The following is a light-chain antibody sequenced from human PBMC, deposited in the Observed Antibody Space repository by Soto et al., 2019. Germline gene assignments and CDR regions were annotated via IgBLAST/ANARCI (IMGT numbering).Light chain of an antibody. J-gene: IGKJ2*01. Sequence: EIVLTQSPGTLSLSPGERATLSCRASQSVSSNYLAWYQQKPGQAPRLLIYGASSRATGIPDRFSGSGSGTEFTLTFSRLEPEDFAVYYCQQYVSSPMYTLGQGTKLEIK. CDR3: QQYVSSPMYT. CDR2: GAS. CDR1: QSVSSNY. V-gene: IGKV3-20*01.